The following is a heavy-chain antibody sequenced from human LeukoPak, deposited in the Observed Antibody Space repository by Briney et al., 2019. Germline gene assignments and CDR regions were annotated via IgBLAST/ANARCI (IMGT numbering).Heavy chain of an antibody. CDR3: ARSYGSGSYYAFGYYYYMDV. CDR2: IYYSGST. CDR1: GGSISSYY. Sequence: ASETLSLTCTVSGGSISSYYWSWIRQPPGKGLEWIGYIYYSGSTNYNPSLKSRVTISVDTSKNQFSLKLSSVTAADTAVYYCARSYGSGSYYAFGYYYYMDVWGKGTTVTISS. V-gene: IGHV4-59*01. J-gene: IGHJ6*03. D-gene: IGHD3-10*01.